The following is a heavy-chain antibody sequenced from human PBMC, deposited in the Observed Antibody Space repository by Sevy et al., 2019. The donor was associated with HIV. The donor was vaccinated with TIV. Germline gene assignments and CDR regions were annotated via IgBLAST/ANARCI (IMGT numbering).Heavy chain of an antibody. CDR2: IYYSGST. V-gene: IGHV4-59*01. D-gene: IGHD2-2*01. CDR3: ASSPFYCSSTSCNNWFDP. J-gene: IGHJ5*02. CDR1: GGSISSYY. Sequence: SETLSLTCTVSGGSISSYYWSWIRQPPGKGLEWIGYIYYSGSTNYNPSLKSRVTISVDTSKNQFSLKLSSVTAADTAVYYCASSPFYCSSTSCNNWFDPWGQGTLVTVSS.